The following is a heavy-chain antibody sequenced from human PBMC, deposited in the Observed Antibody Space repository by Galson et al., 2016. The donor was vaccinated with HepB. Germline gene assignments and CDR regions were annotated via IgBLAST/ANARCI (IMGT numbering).Heavy chain of an antibody. D-gene: IGHD2/OR15-2a*01. J-gene: IGHJ4*02. CDR3: VCNGN. V-gene: IGHV3-23*01. CDR1: GFTFSNSA. CDR2: ISCSDGDI. Sequence: SLRLSCAASGFTFSNSAMTWARQAAGKGLEWVSRISCSDGDIHYADSLKGRFTTSRDNSKNTLFLQMSRLRADDTAVDYCVCNGNWGPGTLVTVSS.